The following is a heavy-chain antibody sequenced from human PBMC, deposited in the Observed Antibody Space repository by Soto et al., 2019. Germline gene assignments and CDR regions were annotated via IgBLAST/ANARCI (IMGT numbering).Heavy chain of an antibody. CDR1: GCPVSPYA. CDR2: ISASGGGT. J-gene: IGHJ6*02. V-gene: IGHV3-23*01. D-gene: IGHD1-26*01. Sequence: GGALRLSCAASGCPVSPYAMSWVRPAPGKGLEWVSVISASGGGTYYAASVKGRFTISRDDSKNSLYLQMNSLKTEDTAVYYCARGPGGWELYSAYNYGMDVWGQGNTVTVS. CDR3: ARGPGGWELYSAYNYGMDV.